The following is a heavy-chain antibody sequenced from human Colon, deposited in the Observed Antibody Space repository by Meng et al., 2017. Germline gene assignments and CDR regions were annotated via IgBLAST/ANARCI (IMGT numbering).Heavy chain of an antibody. CDR3: ARDTLYGTDY. CDR2: MSDSGTT. J-gene: IGHJ4*02. Sequence: QVHLHESGPGLMRPSDDLSLVCTVSGCSIKSGGYHWSWVRQHPGKGLEYIGFMSDSGTTDYNPSLRSRVSISEIGSSKNQFSLTLRSVTAADTATYFCARDTLYGTDYWGQGVLVTVAS. V-gene: IGHV4-31*03. D-gene: IGHD4-17*01. CDR1: GCSIKSGGYH.